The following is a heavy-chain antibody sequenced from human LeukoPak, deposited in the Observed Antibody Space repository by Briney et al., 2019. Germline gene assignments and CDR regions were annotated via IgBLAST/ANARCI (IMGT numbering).Heavy chain of an antibody. D-gene: IGHD3-22*01. CDR2: MTSSRYI. CDR3: TRDQFFDYDNDDAFDV. CDR1: GFSLKTYN. Sequence: GGSLRLSCAASGFSLKTYNMNWVRQAPGKGLEWVSSMTSSRYIYYADSVKGRFTISRDDANDLVFLQMHSLRAEDTAIYYCTRDQFFDYDNDDAFDVWGQGTKVVVSS. J-gene: IGHJ3*01. V-gene: IGHV3-21*04.